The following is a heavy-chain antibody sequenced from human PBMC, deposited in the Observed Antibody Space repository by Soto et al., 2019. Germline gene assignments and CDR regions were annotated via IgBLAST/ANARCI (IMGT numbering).Heavy chain of an antibody. V-gene: IGHV1-2*04. CDR2: INPNSGGT. D-gene: IGHD3-10*01. CDR3: ARLRRFRGVIEDYYYGMDG. CDR1: GYTFTGYY. Sequence: GASVKVSCKASGYTFTGYYMHWVRQAPGQGLEWMGWINPNSGGTNYAQKFQGWVTMTRDTSISTAYMELSRLRSDDTAVYYCARLRRFRGVIEDYYYGMDGWGQGTTVTVSS. J-gene: IGHJ6*02.